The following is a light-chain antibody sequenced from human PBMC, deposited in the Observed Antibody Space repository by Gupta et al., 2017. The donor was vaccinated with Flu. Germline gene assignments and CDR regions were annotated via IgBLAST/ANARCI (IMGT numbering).Light chain of an antibody. Sequence: QSALTQPRSVSGSPGQSVTISCTGTSSDVGGYNYVSWYQQHPGKVPKLMIYDVSKRPSGVPDRFSGSKSGNTASLTISGLQAEDEADYYCCSYAGSYTFGVFGGGTKLTAL. J-gene: IGLJ2*01. CDR3: CSYAGSYTFGV. CDR1: SSDVGGYNY. CDR2: DVS. V-gene: IGLV2-11*01.